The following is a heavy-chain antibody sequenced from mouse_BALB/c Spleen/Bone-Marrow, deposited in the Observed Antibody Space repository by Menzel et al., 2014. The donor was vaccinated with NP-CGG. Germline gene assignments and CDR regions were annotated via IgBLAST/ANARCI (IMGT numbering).Heavy chain of an antibody. CDR3: AHRYDVAMDY. CDR2: INPDSSTI. D-gene: IGHD2-14*01. CDR1: GFDYSRYW. Sequence: EVQGVESGGGLVQPGGPLKLSCAASGFDYSRYWMSWVRQAPGKGLEWIGEINPDSSTINYTPSLKDKFIISRDNAKNTLYLQMSKVRSEDTALYYCAHRYDVAMDYWGQGTSVTVSS. V-gene: IGHV4-1*02. J-gene: IGHJ4*01.